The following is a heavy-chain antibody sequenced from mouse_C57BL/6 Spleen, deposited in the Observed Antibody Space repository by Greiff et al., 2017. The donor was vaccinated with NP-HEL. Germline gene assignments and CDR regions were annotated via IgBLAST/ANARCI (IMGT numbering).Heavy chain of an antibody. Sequence: DVQLQESGPGLVKPSQSLSLTCSVTGYSITSGYYWNWIRQFPGNKLEWMGYISYDGSNNYNPSLKNRISITRDTSKNQFFLKLNSVTTEDTATYYCAREGGSNGAMDYWGQGTSVTVSS. CDR2: ISYDGSN. J-gene: IGHJ4*01. D-gene: IGHD1-1*01. CDR1: GYSITSGYY. V-gene: IGHV3-6*01. CDR3: AREGGSNGAMDY.